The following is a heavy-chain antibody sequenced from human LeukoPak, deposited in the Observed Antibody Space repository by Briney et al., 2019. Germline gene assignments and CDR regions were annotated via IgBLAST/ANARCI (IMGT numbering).Heavy chain of an antibody. CDR2: INHSGST. CDR1: GGSISSGGYY. Sequence: SQTLSLTCTVSGGSISSGGYYWSWIRQPPGKGLEWIGEINHSGSTNYNPSLKSRVTISVDTSKNQFSLKLSSVTAADTAVYYCARGANYYDSSGYYARYYYGMDVWGQGTTVTVSS. V-gene: IGHV4-30-2*01. J-gene: IGHJ6*02. D-gene: IGHD3-22*01. CDR3: ARGANYYDSSGYYARYYYGMDV.